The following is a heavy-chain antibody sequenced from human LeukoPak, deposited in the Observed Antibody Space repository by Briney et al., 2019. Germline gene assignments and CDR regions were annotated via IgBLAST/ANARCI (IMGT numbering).Heavy chain of an antibody. CDR2: IRNDGGNK. CDR1: GFTFSNFG. Sequence: PGGSLRLSCAASGFTFSNFGMHWVRQSPGRGLEGVAFIRNDGGNKHYADSVKGRFTISRDNSKKTVYVQMNGLRAEDTSLYYCAKDYFHGDQEPEDYWGQGTLVTVSS. D-gene: IGHD2-21*02. J-gene: IGHJ4*02. CDR3: AKDYFHGDQEPEDY. V-gene: IGHV3-30*02.